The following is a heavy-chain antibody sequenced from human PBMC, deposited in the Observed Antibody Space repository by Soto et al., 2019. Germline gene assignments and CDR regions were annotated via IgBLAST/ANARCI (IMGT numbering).Heavy chain of an antibody. J-gene: IGHJ3*02. Sequence: QVQLVQSGAEVKKPGSSVKVSCKASGGTFSSYAISWVRQAPGQGLEWMGGIIPIFGTANYAQKFQGRVTITADESTSTAYMELSSLRSEDTAVYYCAREGALVFHNWTVRGLSAFDIWGQGTMVTVSS. V-gene: IGHV1-69*01. D-gene: IGHD1-1*01. CDR1: GGTFSSYA. CDR2: IIPIFGTA. CDR3: AREGALVFHNWTVRGLSAFDI.